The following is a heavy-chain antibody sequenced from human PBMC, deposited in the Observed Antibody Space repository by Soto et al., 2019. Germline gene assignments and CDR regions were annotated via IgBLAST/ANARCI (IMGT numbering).Heavy chain of an antibody. D-gene: IGHD2-2*01. CDR1: GFTFTSSA. V-gene: IGHV1-58*01. CDR3: AADGLGRGYCSSTSCYSLGAFDI. J-gene: IGHJ3*02. CDR2: IVVGSGNT. Sequence: SVKVSCKASGFTFTSSAVQWVRQARGQRLEWIGWIVVGSGNTNYAQKFQESVTITRDMSTSTAYMELSSLRSEDTAVYYCAADGLGRGYCSSTSCYSLGAFDIWGQGTMVTVSS.